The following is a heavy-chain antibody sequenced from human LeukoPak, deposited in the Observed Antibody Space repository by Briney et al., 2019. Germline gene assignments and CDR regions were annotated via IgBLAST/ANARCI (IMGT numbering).Heavy chain of an antibody. D-gene: IGHD3-16*02. CDR3: ARSPVWGSYRPPYNWFDP. CDR2: IYYSGST. CDR1: GGSISSGTYY. J-gene: IGHJ5*02. Sequence: PSETLSLTCTVSGGSISSGTYYWGWIRQPPGKGLEWIGSIYYSGSTYYNPSLKSRVTISIDTSKSQFSLKLSSVTAADTAVYYCARSPVWGSYRPPYNWFDPWGQGTLVTVSS. V-gene: IGHV4-39*07.